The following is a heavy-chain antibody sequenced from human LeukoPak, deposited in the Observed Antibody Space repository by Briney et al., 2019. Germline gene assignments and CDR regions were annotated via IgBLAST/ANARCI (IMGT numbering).Heavy chain of an antibody. CDR1: GYTFTGYY. CDR2: INPNSGGT. CDR3: AIMYYYGSGSTYGMDV. V-gene: IGHV1-2*02. Sequence: GASVKVSFKASGYTFTGYYMHWVRQAPGQGLEWMGWINPNSGGTNYAQKFQGRVTMTRDTSISTAYMELSRLRSDDTAVYYCAIMYYYGSGSTYGMDVWGLGTTVTVSS. J-gene: IGHJ6*02. D-gene: IGHD3-10*01.